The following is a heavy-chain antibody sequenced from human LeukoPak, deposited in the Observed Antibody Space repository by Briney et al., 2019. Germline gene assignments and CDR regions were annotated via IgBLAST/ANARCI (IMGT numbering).Heavy chain of an antibody. J-gene: IGHJ4*02. V-gene: IGHV3-66*01. Sequence: PGGSLRLSCAASGFTVSSNYMSWVRQAPGKGLEWVSLLSRGESAFYADSVKGRFTLSGDTSKNTVFLQMNSLRAEDTAVYFCARAVGVVDCNTYSCKPYYFDYWGQGTLVTVSS. CDR1: GFTVSSNY. CDR3: ARAVGVVDCNTYSCKPYYFDY. CDR2: LSRGESA. D-gene: IGHD2-2*01.